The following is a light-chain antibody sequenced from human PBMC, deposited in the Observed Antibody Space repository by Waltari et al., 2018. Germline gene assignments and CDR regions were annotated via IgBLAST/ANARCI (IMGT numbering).Light chain of an antibody. CDR3: QQAYSLPRT. Sequence: DIQMNQSPSSVSSSVVDRVTITCRTSQGFSSVLAWYQQKPGKAPKLLIYAASTLQSGVQSRLSGSGSGTHFTLTISSLQPEDIATYYCQQAYSLPRTFGQGTTVEIK. J-gene: IGKJ1*01. CDR2: AAS. CDR1: QGFSSV. V-gene: IGKV1-12*01.